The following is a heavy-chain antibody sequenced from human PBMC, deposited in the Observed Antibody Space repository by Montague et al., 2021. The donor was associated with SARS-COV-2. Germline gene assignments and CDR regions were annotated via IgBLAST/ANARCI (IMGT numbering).Heavy chain of an antibody. V-gene: IGHV4-61*02. CDR3: ARDTEVEIRTYSYYKMDV. CDR2: ISTSGNT. Sequence: TLSLTCTVSGGSVNSGNYYWSWIRQPAGKRLEWTGRISTSGNTNYNPSLKSRLSILVDTSKNQLSLNLRSVTAADTAVYYCARDTEVEIRTYSYYKMDVWGLGTTVTVSS. CDR1: GGSVNSGNYY. J-gene: IGHJ6*02. D-gene: IGHD2-21*01.